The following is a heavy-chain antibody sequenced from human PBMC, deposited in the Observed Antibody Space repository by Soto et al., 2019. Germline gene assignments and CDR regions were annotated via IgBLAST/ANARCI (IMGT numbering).Heavy chain of an antibody. D-gene: IGHD6-13*01. J-gene: IGHJ4*02. Sequence: EVQLLESGGALVQPGGSLRLSCAASGFIFNNYVISWVRQAPGKGLEWVAGLSGSGSSKYYAESVKDRFTISRDNSKNTVYLQMYSLRAEDTAVYYCAKGAPPSNNWYNYFDYWGRVTLVTVSS. CDR1: GFIFNNYV. CDR2: LSGSGSSK. V-gene: IGHV3-23*01. CDR3: AKGAPPSNNWYNYFDY.